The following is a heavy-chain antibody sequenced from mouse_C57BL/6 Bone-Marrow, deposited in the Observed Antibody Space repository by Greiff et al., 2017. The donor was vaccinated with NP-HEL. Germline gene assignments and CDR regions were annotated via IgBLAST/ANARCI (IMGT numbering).Heavy chain of an antibody. CDR3: TRYSVVATSYFDY. CDR2: IDPETGGT. D-gene: IGHD1-1*01. V-gene: IGHV1-15*01. CDR1: GYTFTDYE. J-gene: IGHJ2*01. Sequence: VKLQESGAELVRPGASVTLSCKASGYTFTDYEMHWVKQTPVHGLEWIGAIDPETGGTAYNQKFKGKAILTADKSSSTAYMELRSLTSEDSAVYYCTRYSVVATSYFDYWGQGTTLTVSS.